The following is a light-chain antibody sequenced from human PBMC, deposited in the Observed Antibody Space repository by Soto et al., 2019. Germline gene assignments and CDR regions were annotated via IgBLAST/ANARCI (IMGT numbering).Light chain of an antibody. CDR2: DAS. V-gene: IGKV3-11*01. Sequence: IVLTQSPATLSLSPWERATLSCRASQSVSSYLLWYQQKPGQAPRLLIYDASNRASGTPARFSGSGSETDFTLTISSLEPEDFAVYYCQHCMNWPLTFGQGTRLEIK. CDR3: QHCMNWPLT. CDR1: QSVSSY. J-gene: IGKJ5*01.